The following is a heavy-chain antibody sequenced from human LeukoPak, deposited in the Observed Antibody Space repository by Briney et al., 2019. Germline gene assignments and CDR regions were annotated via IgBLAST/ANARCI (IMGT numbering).Heavy chain of an antibody. CDR3: ARLAPSNYHGGSGYLDY. D-gene: IGHD3-22*01. Sequence: SETLSLTCTVSGGSISSSSYYWGWIRQPPGKGLEWIGNIYYSGSTNLNSSLKSRVTTSVDTSKNQFSLKLSSVTAADTAVYYSARLAPSNYHGGSGYLDYWGQGTLVTVSS. CDR2: IYYSGST. J-gene: IGHJ4*02. V-gene: IGHV4-39*01. CDR1: GGSISSSSYY.